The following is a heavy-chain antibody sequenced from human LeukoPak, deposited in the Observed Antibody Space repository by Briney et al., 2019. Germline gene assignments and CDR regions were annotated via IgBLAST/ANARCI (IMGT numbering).Heavy chain of an antibody. CDR1: GYTFSSHG. CDR3: ARDGGLYYGSGTFVGV. CDR2: ISAYNGDT. J-gene: IGHJ4*02. D-gene: IGHD3-10*01. Sequence: ASVKVSCKASGYTFSSHGISWVRQAPGQGLEWMGWISAYNGDTKYAQQFQGRVTMSTDTSTSTAYMELRSLRSDDTAVYYCARDGGLYYGSGTFVGVWGQGTLVTVSS. V-gene: IGHV1-18*01.